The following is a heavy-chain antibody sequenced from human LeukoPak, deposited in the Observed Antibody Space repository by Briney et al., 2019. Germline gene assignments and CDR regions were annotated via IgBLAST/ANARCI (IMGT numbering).Heavy chain of an antibody. Sequence: GASVKVSCKASGYTFTSYYMHWVRQAPGEGLEWMGIINPSGGSTSYAQKFQGRVTMTRDMSTSTVYMELSSLRSEDTAVYYCARYSGRNQGIYYYYYMDVWGKGTTVTISS. CDR1: GYTFTSYY. D-gene: IGHD6-19*01. CDR2: INPSGGST. CDR3: ARYSGRNQGIYYYYYMDV. J-gene: IGHJ6*03. V-gene: IGHV1-46*01.